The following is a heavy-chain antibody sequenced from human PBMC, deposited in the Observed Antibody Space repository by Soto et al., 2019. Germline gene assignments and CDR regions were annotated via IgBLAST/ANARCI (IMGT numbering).Heavy chain of an antibody. Sequence: KGLEWVSSISSSSSYIYYADSVKGRFTISRDNAKNSLYLQMNSLRAEDTAVYYCARVLFLYGSSKGDFDYWGQGTLVSVSS. CDR2: ISSSSSYI. J-gene: IGHJ4*02. V-gene: IGHV3-21*01. D-gene: IGHD1-26*01. CDR3: ARVLFLYGSSKGDFDY.